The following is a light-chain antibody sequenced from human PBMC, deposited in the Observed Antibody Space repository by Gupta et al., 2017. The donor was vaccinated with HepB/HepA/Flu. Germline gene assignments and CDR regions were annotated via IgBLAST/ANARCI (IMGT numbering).Light chain of an antibody. J-gene: IGKJ3*01. CDR3: QQYDKLLPI. CDR2: DAS. Sequence: DIQMTQSPSSLSAYVGDRVTITCQASPDIKTYLHWYQQKPGKAPKLLVYDASTLERGVPSRFRGSGSGTHFTLTISSLEPEDIATYYCQQYDKLLPIFGPGTRVDI. V-gene: IGKV1-33*01. CDR1: PDIKTY.